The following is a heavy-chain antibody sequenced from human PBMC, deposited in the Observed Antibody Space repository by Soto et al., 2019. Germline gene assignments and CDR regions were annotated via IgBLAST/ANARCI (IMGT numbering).Heavy chain of an antibody. J-gene: IGHJ6*02. CDR3: ARGLGYCTNGVCSYHYYYGMDV. V-gene: IGHV4-4*02. D-gene: IGHD2-8*01. CDR2: IYHSGST. Sequence: PSETLSLTCAVSGGSISSSNWWSWVRQPPGKGPEWIGEIYHSGSTNYNPSLKRRVTISVDKSKNQFSLKLSSVTAADMAVYYCARGLGYCTNGVCSYHYYYGMDVWGQGTTVTVSS. CDR1: GGSISSSNW.